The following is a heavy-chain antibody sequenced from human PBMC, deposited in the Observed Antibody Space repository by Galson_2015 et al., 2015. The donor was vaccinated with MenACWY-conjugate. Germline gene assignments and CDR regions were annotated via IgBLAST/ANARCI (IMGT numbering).Heavy chain of an antibody. V-gene: IGHV3-7*03. CDR1: GFTFSSYW. Sequence: SLRLSCAASGFTFSSYWMSWVRQAPGKGLEWVANIKHDGSEKHYVDSVKGRFTISRDNAKNSLYLQMSSLRDEDTAVYYCTRGAVAGGRGTDYWGQGTMVTVSS. CDR3: TRGAVAGGRGTDY. CDR2: IKHDGSEK. D-gene: IGHD6-19*01. J-gene: IGHJ4*02.